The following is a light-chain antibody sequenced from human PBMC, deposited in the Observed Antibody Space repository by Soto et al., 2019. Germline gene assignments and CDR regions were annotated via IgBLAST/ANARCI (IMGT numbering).Light chain of an antibody. CDR2: DAS. CDR1: QSVASY. V-gene: IGKV3-11*01. CDR3: QQRSNWPRT. J-gene: IGKJ1*01. Sequence: EIVLTQSPATLSLSPGESATLSCRASQSVASYLAWYQQRPGQAPRLLISDASKRATGIPGRISGSGSGTDFTLTISSLEPEDFAVYYCQQRSNWPRTFGQGTRVDIK.